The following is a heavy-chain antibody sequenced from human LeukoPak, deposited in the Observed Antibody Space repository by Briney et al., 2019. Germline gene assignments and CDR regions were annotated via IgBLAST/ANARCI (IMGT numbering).Heavy chain of an antibody. CDR2: INADGSST. V-gene: IGHV3-74*01. Sequence: GGSLRLSCAASGVTFSGYWMHWVRQAPGRGLVWVSRINADGSSTDYADSVKGRFTISRDNAKNTLYLQMNSLRAEDTAVYYCVRLLDLDYWGQGTLVTVSS. CDR3: VRLLDLDY. D-gene: IGHD2-15*01. J-gene: IGHJ4*02. CDR1: GVTFSGYW.